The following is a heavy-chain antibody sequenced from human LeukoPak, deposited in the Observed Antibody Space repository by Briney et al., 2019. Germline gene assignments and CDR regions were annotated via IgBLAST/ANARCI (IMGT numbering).Heavy chain of an antibody. CDR2: ISSSGSTI. J-gene: IGHJ5*02. CDR1: GFTFSDYY. V-gene: IGHV3-11*01. D-gene: IGHD3-10*01. Sequence: GGSLRLSCAASGFTFSDYYMSWIRQAPGKGLEWVSYISSSGSTIYYADSVKGRFTISRDNAKNSLYLQMNSLRAEDTAVYYCARTYYSPSVRFDPWGQGTLVTVSS. CDR3: ARTYYSPSVRFDP.